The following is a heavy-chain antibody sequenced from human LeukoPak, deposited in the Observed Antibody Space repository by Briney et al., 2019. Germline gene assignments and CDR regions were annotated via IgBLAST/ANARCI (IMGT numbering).Heavy chain of an antibody. D-gene: IGHD4-17*01. CDR3: AKIYGDYAFDY. Sequence: GGSLRLSCAASGFTFSSYAMHWVRQAPGKGLEWVAVISYDGSNKYYADSVKGRFTISRDNSKNTLYLQMNSLRAEDTAVYYCAKIYGDYAFDYWGQGTLVTVSS. J-gene: IGHJ4*02. V-gene: IGHV3-30*04. CDR1: GFTFSSYA. CDR2: ISYDGSNK.